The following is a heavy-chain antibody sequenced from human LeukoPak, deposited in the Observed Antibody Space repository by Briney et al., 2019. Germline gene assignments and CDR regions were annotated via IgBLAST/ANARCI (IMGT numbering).Heavy chain of an antibody. D-gene: IGHD2-2*01. CDR3: TKEGLLQHCSNTTCYVDH. Sequence: GGSLRLSCAASGFSFSSSGMHWVRQAPGKGLEWVTFIPYDGDNQYYAASVKGRFTVSRSNPKNTLFLDLTSLRPEDTAVYYCTKEGLLQHCSNTTCYVDHWGQGTLVTVSS. J-gene: IGHJ4*02. V-gene: IGHV3-30*02. CDR2: IPYDGDNQ. CDR1: GFSFSSSG.